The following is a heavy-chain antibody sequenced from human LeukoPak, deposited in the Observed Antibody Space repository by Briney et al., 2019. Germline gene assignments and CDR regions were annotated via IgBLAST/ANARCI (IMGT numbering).Heavy chain of an antibody. CDR1: GYSFTSYW. CDR2: IYPDDSDT. J-gene: IGHJ6*03. V-gene: IGHV5-51*01. D-gene: IGHD2-8*01. CDR3: ARLAFCTNAVCFSNYYYSMHV. Sequence: GESLNISCKGSGYSFTSYWIGWVRQMPGKGLEWMGIIYPDDSDTKYSPSFQGQVTISADKSISIAYLQWSSLKASDTAMYYCARLAFCTNAVCFSNYYYSMHVWGRGTTVTVSS.